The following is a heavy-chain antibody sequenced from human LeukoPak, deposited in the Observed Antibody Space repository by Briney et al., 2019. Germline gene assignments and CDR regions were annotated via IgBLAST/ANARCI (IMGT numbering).Heavy chain of an antibody. CDR3: ARKTVVGSYFDY. V-gene: IGHV3-7*03. CDR2: IKQDGSDK. J-gene: IGHJ4*02. D-gene: IGHD4-23*01. CDR1: GFTFSSYW. Sequence: GGSLRLACAASGFTFSSYWMSWVRHTPGKGLEWVANIKQDGSDKYYVDSVKGRFTISRDHAKNSLYLQINSLRAEDTAVYYCARKTVVGSYFDYWGQGTPVTVSS.